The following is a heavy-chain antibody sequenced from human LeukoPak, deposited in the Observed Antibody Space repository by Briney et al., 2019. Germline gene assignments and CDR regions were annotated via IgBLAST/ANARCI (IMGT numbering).Heavy chain of an antibody. Sequence: GGSLRLSCAASGFTFSSYAMSWVRQAPGKGLEWVSAISGSGGSTYYADSVKGRFTISRDNSKNTLYLQMNSLRAEDTAVYYCANPSYGSGWPFDYWGQGTLVTVSS. CDR1: GFTFSSYA. CDR2: ISGSGGST. J-gene: IGHJ4*02. V-gene: IGHV3-23*01. D-gene: IGHD6-19*01. CDR3: ANPSYGSGWPFDY.